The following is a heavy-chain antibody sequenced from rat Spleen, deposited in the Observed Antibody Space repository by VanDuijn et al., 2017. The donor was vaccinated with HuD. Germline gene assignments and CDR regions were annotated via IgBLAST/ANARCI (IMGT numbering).Heavy chain of an antibody. Sequence: EVQLVESGGGLVQPGRSLKLSCAASGFTFSDYGVAWVRQAPTTGLEWVATISYGDSSGHSGTYYRDSVKGRFTISRDNAKNTLYLQMDSLRSEDTATYYCSPLPGRNLAYWGQGVVVTVSS. CDR1: GFTFSDYG. CDR2: ISYGDSSGHSGT. D-gene: IGHD1-4*01. CDR3: SPLPGRNLAY. V-gene: IGHV5-29*01. J-gene: IGHJ2*01.